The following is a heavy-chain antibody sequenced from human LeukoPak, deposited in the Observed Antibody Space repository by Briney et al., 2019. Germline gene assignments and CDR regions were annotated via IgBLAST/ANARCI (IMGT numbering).Heavy chain of an antibody. CDR3: ARGGGYYDSSGYYEYYFDY. V-gene: IGHV3-21*04. Sequence: GGSLRLSCAASGFTFSSYSMNWVRQAPGKGLEWVSSISSSSSYIYYADSVKGRFTISRDNAKNSLYLQMNSLRAEDTAVYYCARGGGYYDSSGYYEYYFDYWGQGTLVTVSS. J-gene: IGHJ4*02. CDR2: ISSSSSYI. CDR1: GFTFSSYS. D-gene: IGHD3-22*01.